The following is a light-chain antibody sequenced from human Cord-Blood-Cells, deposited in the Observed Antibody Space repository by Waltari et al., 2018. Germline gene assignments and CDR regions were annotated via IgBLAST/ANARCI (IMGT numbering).Light chain of an antibody. CDR1: SGDVGGYHY. CDR2: DVS. CDR3: SSYTSSSTLV. Sequence: QSALTQPASVSGSPGQSITISCTGTSGDVGGYHYVSWYQQHPGKAPKLMIYDVSKRPSGVSNRFSGSKSGNTASLTISGLQAEDEADYYCSSYTSSSTLVFGGGTKLTVL. V-gene: IGLV2-14*01. J-gene: IGLJ2*01.